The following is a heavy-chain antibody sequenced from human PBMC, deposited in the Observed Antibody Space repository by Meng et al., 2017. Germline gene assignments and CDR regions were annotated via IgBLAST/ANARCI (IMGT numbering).Heavy chain of an antibody. J-gene: IGHJ3*02. CDR3: AREYSGYVYDAFDI. CDR2: IYTSGST. CDR1: GGSISSGGYY. V-gene: IGHV4-61*02. Sequence: SETLSLTCTVSGGSISSGGYYWSWIRQPAGKGLEWIGRIYTSGSTNYNPSLKRRVTISVDTSKNQFSLKLSSVTAADTAVYYCAREYSGYVYDAFDIWGQGTMVTVSS. D-gene: IGHD5-12*01.